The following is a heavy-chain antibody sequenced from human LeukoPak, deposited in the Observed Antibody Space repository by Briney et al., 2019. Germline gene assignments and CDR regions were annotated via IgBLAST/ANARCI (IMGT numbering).Heavy chain of an antibody. D-gene: IGHD3-22*01. V-gene: IGHV3-30-3*01. Sequence: GRSLRLSCAASGFTFSSYAMHWVRQAPGKGLEWVAVISYDGSNKYYADSVKSRFTISRDNSKNTLYLQMNSLRAEDTAVYYCAIIGTHYYDSSGYNWFDPWGQGTLVTVSS. CDR2: ISYDGSNK. CDR3: AIIGTHYYDSSGYNWFDP. J-gene: IGHJ5*02. CDR1: GFTFSSYA.